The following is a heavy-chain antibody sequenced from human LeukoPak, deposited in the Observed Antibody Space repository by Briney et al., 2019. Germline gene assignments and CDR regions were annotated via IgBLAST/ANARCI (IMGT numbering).Heavy chain of an antibody. CDR2: IYPNSGAT. V-gene: IGHV1-2*02. CDR3: GTLLSNGPFDY. CDR1: GHTFTGYY. Sequence: ASVKVSCKASGHTFTGYYMHWVRPAPGQGLEWMGCIYPNSGATKYAQKFQDRATMNRDTSIRTAYMQLSRLRSDDTAVYYCGTLLSNGPFDYWGQGSLVTVSS. J-gene: IGHJ4*02.